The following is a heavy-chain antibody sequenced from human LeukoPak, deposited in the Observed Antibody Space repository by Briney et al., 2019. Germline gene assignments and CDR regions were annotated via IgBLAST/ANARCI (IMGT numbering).Heavy chain of an antibody. CDR2: IYYSGST. Sequence: SQTLSLTCTVSGGSISSGGYYWSWIRQHPGKGLEWIGYIYYSGSTYYNPSLKSRVTISVDTSKNQFSLKLSSVTAADTAVYYCAGSYSNYKVDYWGQGTLVTVSS. CDR3: AGSYSNYKVDY. D-gene: IGHD4-11*01. CDR1: GGSISSGGYY. J-gene: IGHJ4*02. V-gene: IGHV4-31*03.